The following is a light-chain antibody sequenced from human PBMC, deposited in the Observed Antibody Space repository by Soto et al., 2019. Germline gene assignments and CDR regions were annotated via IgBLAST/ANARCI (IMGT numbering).Light chain of an antibody. V-gene: IGKV1-39*01. CDR3: QQSYSTPWP. Sequence: DIQMTQSPSSLSASVGDRVTITCRASQSISNYLSWYQQIPGQAPKLLIYAASTLRSGVSSRFSGSGSGTDFTLTISSLQPEDFATYYCQQSYSTPWPFGQGTKVEIK. CDR1: QSISNY. J-gene: IGKJ1*01. CDR2: AAS.